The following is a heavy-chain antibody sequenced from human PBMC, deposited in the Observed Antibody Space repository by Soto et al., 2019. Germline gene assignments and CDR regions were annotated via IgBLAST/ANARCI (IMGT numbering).Heavy chain of an antibody. CDR2: ISYDGSNK. Sequence: HPGGSLRLSCAASGFTFSSYGMHWVRQAPGKGLEWVAVISYDGSNKYYADSVKGRFTISRDNSKNTLYLQMNSLRAEDTAVYYCAKNSYGYGNYYYGMDVWGQGTTVTVSS. CDR1: GFTFSSYG. V-gene: IGHV3-30*18. J-gene: IGHJ6*02. D-gene: IGHD5-18*01. CDR3: AKNSYGYGNYYYGMDV.